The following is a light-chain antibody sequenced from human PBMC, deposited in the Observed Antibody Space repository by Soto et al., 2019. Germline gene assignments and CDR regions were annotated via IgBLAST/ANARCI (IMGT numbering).Light chain of an antibody. CDR2: AAS. J-gene: IGKJ1*01. V-gene: IGKV1-6*01. Sequence: AIQLTQSPSSLSASVGDRVTINCRASQGIRNDLGWYQQKPGKAPKLLIYAASSLQSGVPSRFSGSGSGTDFTLTISSLQPDDSATYYCQQYNTFWTFGQGTKVDIK. CDR3: QQYNTFWT. CDR1: QGIRND.